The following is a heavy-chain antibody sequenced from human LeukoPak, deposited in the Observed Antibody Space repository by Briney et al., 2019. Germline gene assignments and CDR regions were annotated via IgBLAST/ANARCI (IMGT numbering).Heavy chain of an antibody. V-gene: IGHV4-31*03. CDR3: ARGGDYTLNAFDI. CDR1: GGSISSGGYS. J-gene: IGHJ3*02. Sequence: SETLSLTCTVSGGSISSGGYSWSWIRQHPGKGLEWIGYIYYSGSTYYNPSLKSRVTISVDTSKNQFSLKLSSVTAADTAVYYCARGGDYTLNAFDIWGQGTMVTVSS. D-gene: IGHD4-11*01. CDR2: IYYSGST.